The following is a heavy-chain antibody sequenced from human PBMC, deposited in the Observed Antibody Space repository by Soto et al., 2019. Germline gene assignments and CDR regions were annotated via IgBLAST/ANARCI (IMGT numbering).Heavy chain of an antibody. CDR3: ARGDSSALNWFDP. D-gene: IGHD6-25*01. J-gene: IGHJ5*02. CDR2: IIPIFGTA. V-gene: IGHV1-69*13. CDR1: GGTFSSYA. Sequence: SVKVSCKASGGTFSSYAISWLRQAPGQGLEWMGGIIPIFGTANYAQKFQGRVTITADESTSTAYMELSSLRSEDTAVYYCARGDSSALNWFDPWGQGTLVTVSS.